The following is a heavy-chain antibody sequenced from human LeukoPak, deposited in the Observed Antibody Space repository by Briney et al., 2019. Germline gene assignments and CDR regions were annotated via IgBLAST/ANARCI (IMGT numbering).Heavy chain of an antibody. J-gene: IGHJ4*02. CDR2: ISGAGDNS. D-gene: IGHD2-21*02. Sequence: HAGGSLRLSCAASGFCLRSYTMSWVRQAPRKGLEWASAISGAGDNSYYAESVNGRFTVSKNKSKNTLFMEMNSMRVEDTAIYSCAKGLIVHMTAPGFDSWGQGALVTVSS. CDR1: GFCLRSYT. V-gene: IGHV3-23*01. CDR3: AKGLIVHMTAPGFDS.